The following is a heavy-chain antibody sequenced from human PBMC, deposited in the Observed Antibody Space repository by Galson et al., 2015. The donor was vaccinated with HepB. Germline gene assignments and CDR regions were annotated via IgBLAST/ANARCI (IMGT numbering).Heavy chain of an antibody. V-gene: IGHV3-11*06. CDR3: ARSMAYSSSWYYFDY. CDR2: ISSSSSYT. Sequence: SLRLSCAASGFTFSDYYMSWIRQAPGKGLEWVSYISSSSSYTNYADYVKGRFTISRDNAKNSLYLQMNSLRAEDTAVYYCARSMAYSSSWYYFDYWGQGTLVTVSS. D-gene: IGHD6-13*01. CDR1: GFTFSDYY. J-gene: IGHJ4*02.